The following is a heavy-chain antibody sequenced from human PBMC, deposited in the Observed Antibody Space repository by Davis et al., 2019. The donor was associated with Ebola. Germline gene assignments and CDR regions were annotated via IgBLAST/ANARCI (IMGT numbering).Heavy chain of an antibody. CDR2: VSGTGDST. J-gene: IGHJ4*02. Sequence: GESLKISCAASGFTFSSYAMNWVRQAPGKGLEWVSGVSGTGDSTYYADRVQGRFTISRDTSKSTLYLQMNSLRAEDTAVYFCAKTLNRPHYYDSGGPFDYWGPGTLVTVSS. D-gene: IGHD3-22*01. CDR1: GFTFSSYA. V-gene: IGHV3-23*01. CDR3: AKTLNRPHYYDSGGPFDY.